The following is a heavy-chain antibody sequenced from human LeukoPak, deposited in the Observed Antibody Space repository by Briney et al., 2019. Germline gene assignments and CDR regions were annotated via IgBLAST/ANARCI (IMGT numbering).Heavy chain of an antibody. Sequence: SETLSLTCTVSGYSISSGYYWGWIRQPPGKGPEWIGNIHHSGSTYYNPPLKSRVTISVDTSKNQFSLKLNSVTAADTAVYYCARVSGSPPGFDYYYYGMDVWGQGTTVTVSS. J-gene: IGHJ6*02. CDR2: IHHSGST. V-gene: IGHV4-38-2*02. D-gene: IGHD1-26*01. CDR3: ARVSGSPPGFDYYYYGMDV. CDR1: GYSISSGYY.